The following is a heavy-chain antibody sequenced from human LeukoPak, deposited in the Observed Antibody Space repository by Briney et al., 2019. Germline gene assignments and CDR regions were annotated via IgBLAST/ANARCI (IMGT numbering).Heavy chain of an antibody. V-gene: IGHV4-59*01. Sequence: SETLSLTCSVSGGSINSGYWSWIRQPPGKGLEWIGYIYYSGNTKYNPTLKSRVTISVDTSKNQFSLKLSSVTAADTAVYYCARDRKDSYNYYGMDVWGQGTTVTVSS. CDR3: ARDRKDSYNYYGMDV. J-gene: IGHJ6*02. CDR1: GGSINSGY. CDR2: IYYSGNT.